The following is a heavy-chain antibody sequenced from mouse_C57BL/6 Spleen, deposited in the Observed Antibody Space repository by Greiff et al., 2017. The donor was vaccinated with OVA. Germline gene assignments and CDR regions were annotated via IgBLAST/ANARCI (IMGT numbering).Heavy chain of an antibody. CDR3: ARDVRLRRYFDV. Sequence: VQLKASGGDLVKPGGSLKLSCAASGFTFSSYGMSWVRQTPDKRLEWVATISSGGSYTYYPDSVKGRFTISRDNAKNTLYLQMSSLKSEDTAMYYCARDVRLRRYFDVWGTGTTVTVSS. CDR2: ISSGGSYT. V-gene: IGHV5-6*01. D-gene: IGHD2-4*01. J-gene: IGHJ1*03. CDR1: GFTFSSYG.